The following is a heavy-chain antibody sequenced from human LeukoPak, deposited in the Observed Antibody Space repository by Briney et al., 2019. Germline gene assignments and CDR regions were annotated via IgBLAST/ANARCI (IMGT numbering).Heavy chain of an antibody. CDR3: ARVNVDTAMAPIDY. Sequence: GGSLRLSCAASGFTFSDHYMGWIRQAPGKGLEWVSYISSSVSYTNYADSVKGRFTISRDNAKKSLYLQMNSLRAEDTAVYYCARVNVDTAMAPIDYWGQGTLVTVSS. CDR1: GFTFSDHY. CDR2: ISSSVSYT. J-gene: IGHJ4*02. D-gene: IGHD5-18*01. V-gene: IGHV3-11*05.